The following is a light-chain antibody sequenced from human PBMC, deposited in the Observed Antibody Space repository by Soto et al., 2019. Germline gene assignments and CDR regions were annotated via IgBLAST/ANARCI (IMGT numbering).Light chain of an antibody. CDR1: QSVSSY. J-gene: IGKJ1*01. CDR2: DAS. V-gene: IGKV3-11*01. Sequence: EFVLTQSPATLSLSPGERATLSCRASQSVSSYLAWYQQKPGQAPRLLIYDASNRATGIPARFSGTGSGTDFTLTINNLEPEDFAVYHCQQYGNSPWTFGQGTKVDIK. CDR3: QQYGNSPWT.